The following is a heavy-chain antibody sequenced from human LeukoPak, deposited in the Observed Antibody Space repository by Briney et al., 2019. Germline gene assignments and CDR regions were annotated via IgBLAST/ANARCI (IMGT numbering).Heavy chain of an antibody. CDR3: ARRGTGHGMDV. D-gene: IGHD1-1*01. V-gene: IGHV3-74*01. Sequence: PGGSLRLSCEASGFTFNNYWIHGVRQVPGKGLVWVSRINNDGSSASYVDSVKGRFTVSRDNAKNTLFLQMNSLRAEDTAVYYCARRGTGHGMDVWGQGTTVIVSS. CDR2: INNDGSSA. CDR1: GFTFNNYW. J-gene: IGHJ6*02.